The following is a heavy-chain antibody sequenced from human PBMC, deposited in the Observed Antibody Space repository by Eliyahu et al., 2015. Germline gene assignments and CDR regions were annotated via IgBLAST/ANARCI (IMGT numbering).Heavy chain of an antibody. CDR3: ARVGIDFGSSDFDL. CDR2: ISSSGSAI. CDR1: GXXFRAYY. Sequence: QVQLVESGGGLVKPGGSLRLSCXASGXXFRAYYXSWIRQAPGKGLEWVSYISSSGSAIYYADSVKGRFTISRDNAKNSLYLQMNSLRAEDTAVYYCARVGIDFGSSDFDLWGRGTLVTVSS. J-gene: IGHJ2*01. D-gene: IGHD6-6*01. V-gene: IGHV3-11*01.